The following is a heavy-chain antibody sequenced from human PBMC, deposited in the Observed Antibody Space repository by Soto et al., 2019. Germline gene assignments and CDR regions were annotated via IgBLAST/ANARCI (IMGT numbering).Heavy chain of an antibody. Sequence: QVQLVQSGAEVKKPGASVKVSCKASGYTFTSYDINWVRQATGPGLEWMGWMNPNSGNTGYAQKFQGRVTMTRNTSISTAYMELSSLRSEDTAVYYCARGIYDFWSGYLSENWFDPWGQGTLVTVSS. CDR3: ARGIYDFWSGYLSENWFDP. CDR2: MNPNSGNT. J-gene: IGHJ5*02. V-gene: IGHV1-8*01. D-gene: IGHD3-3*01. CDR1: GYTFTSYD.